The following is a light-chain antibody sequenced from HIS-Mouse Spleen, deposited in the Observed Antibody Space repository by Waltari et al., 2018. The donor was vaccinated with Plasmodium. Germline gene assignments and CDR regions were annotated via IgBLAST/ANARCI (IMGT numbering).Light chain of an antibody. CDR2: QDS. CDR1: KLGDQY. Sequence: SYELTQPPSVSVSPGQTASITCSGDKLGDQYACWYQPKPGQSPVLVIYQDSKRPSGIPERFSGSNSGNTATLTISGTQAMDEADYYCQAWDSSTAVVFGGGTKLTVL. V-gene: IGLV3-1*01. J-gene: IGLJ2*01. CDR3: QAWDSSTAVV.